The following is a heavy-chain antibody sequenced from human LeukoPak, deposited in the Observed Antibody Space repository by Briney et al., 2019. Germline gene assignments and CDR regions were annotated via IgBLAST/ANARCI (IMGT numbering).Heavy chain of an antibody. J-gene: IGHJ4*02. CDR3: ASQRLHSGSYVTFDY. D-gene: IGHD1-26*01. Sequence: GGSLRLSCAASGFTFSSYWMSWVRQAPGKGLEWVANIKQDGSEKYYVDSVKGRFTISRDNAKNSLYLQMNSLRAEDTAVYYCASQRLHSGSYVTFDYWGQGTLVTVSS. CDR1: GFTFSSYW. CDR2: IKQDGSEK. V-gene: IGHV3-7*03.